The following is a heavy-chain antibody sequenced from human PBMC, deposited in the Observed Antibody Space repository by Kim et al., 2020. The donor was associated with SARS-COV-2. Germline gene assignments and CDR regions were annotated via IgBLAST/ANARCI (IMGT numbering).Heavy chain of an antibody. CDR3: ACNVGSTPDYYFDY. CDR1: GVSISTNYHY. Sequence: SETLSLTCSVSGVSISTNYHYWGWVRQPPGKGLEWIGSVYNSGTTYYNPSLKSRVTISGDTSKNQFSLNMRSVTAAGTAVYYCACNVGSTPDYYFDYWGRGALVTVSS. D-gene: IGHD1-26*01. CDR2: VYNSGTT. V-gene: IGHV4-39*07. J-gene: IGHJ4*02.